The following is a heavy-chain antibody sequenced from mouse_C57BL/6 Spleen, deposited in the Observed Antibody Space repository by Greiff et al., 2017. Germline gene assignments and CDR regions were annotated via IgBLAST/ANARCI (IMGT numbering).Heavy chain of an antibody. D-gene: IGHD3-1*01. CDR3: AREGALYLPRGYLDY. CDR1: GYTFTSYW. J-gene: IGHJ2*01. CDR2: IYPGSGST. V-gene: IGHV1-55*01. Sequence: QVQLQQPGAELVKPGASVKMSCKASGYTFTSYWITWVKQRPGQGLEWIGDIYPGSGSTNYNEKCKSKATLTVDTSASTAYMQLSSLTSEDSAVYYCAREGALYLPRGYLDYWGQGTTLTVSS.